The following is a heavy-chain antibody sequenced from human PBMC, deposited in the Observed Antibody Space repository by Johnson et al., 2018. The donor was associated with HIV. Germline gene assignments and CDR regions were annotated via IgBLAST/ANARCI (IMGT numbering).Heavy chain of an antibody. CDR3: AKAGGPYYDFWSGHFDAFDI. J-gene: IGHJ3*02. CDR2: ISWNSGSI. Sequence: VQLVESGGGLVQPGRSLRLSCAASGFTFDDYAMHWVRQVPGKGLEWVSGISWNSGSIGYADSVKGRFTISRDNAKNSLYLQMNSLRAEVTAVHYCAKAGGPYYDFWSGHFDAFDIWGQGTMVTVSS. D-gene: IGHD3-3*01. CDR1: GFTFDDYA. V-gene: IGHV3-9*01.